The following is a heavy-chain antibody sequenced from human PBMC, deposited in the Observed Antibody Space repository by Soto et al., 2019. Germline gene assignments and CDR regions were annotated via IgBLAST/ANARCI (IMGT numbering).Heavy chain of an antibody. V-gene: IGHV4-4*07. J-gene: IGHJ4*02. CDR2: VDTSGSA. Sequence: SETPSLPCTVSGGSLYSYYWSWIRQPAGKGLEWIGRVDTSGSASYNPSLRRRGTMSLDTSKNQFSLKLNSLTAADTAVYYCARESSRSEFDYWGQGTLVTVSS. CDR1: GGSLYSYY. CDR3: ARESSRSEFDY.